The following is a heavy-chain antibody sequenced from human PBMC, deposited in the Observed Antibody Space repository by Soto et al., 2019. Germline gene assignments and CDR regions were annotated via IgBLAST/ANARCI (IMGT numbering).Heavy chain of an antibody. CDR1: GGSISNYY. D-gene: IGHD5-18*01. J-gene: IGHJ4*02. V-gene: IGHV4-59*01. Sequence: SETLSLTCTVSGGSISNYYWSWIRQPPGKGLEWIGHIYYSESTNYNPSLKSRVTISMDTSKNQFSLKLSSVTAADTAVYYCANSHTPDYFDYWGQGTLVTVSS. CDR3: ANSHTPDYFDY. CDR2: IYYSEST.